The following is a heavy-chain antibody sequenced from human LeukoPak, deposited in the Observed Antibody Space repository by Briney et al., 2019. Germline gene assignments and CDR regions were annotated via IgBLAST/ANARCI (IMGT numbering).Heavy chain of an antibody. V-gene: IGHV1-8*01. D-gene: IGHD5-18*01. J-gene: IGHJ6*02. Sequence: GSSVKVSCKASGYTFTSYDINWVRQATGQGLEWMGWMNPNSGNTGYAQKFQGRVTMTRNTSISTAYMELSSLRSEDTAVYYCASARIQLWFWGYYYGMDVWGQGTTVTVSS. CDR1: GYTFTSYD. CDR3: ASARIQLWFWGYYYGMDV. CDR2: MNPNSGNT.